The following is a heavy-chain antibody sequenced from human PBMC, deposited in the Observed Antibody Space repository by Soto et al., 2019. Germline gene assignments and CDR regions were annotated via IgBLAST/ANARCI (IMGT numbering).Heavy chain of an antibody. CDR1: GGSNRSSRYH. CDR2: IYYSGST. Sequence: KTLSIACTFSGGSNRSSRYHVGWIRHPPGKGLEWIWSIYYSGSTYYNPSLKSRVTISVDTSKNQFSLKLSSVTAADTAVYYCARAKYSSAWKDHYGMDVWGQGTTVT. D-gene: IGHD6-19*01. J-gene: IGHJ6*02. CDR3: ARAKYSSAWKDHYGMDV. V-gene: IGHV4-39*01.